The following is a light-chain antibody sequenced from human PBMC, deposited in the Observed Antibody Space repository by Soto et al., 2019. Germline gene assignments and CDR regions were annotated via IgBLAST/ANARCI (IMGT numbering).Light chain of an antibody. CDR2: DAS. CDR3: QQYNSYSPT. V-gene: IGKV1-5*01. CDR1: QSISSW. Sequence: DIQMTQSPSTLSASVGDRVTITCRASQSISSWLAWYKQKPGKAPKLLIYDASSLESGVPSSFSGSGSGTEFTLTISSLQPDDFATYYCQQYNSYSPTFGQGTKLEIK. J-gene: IGKJ2*01.